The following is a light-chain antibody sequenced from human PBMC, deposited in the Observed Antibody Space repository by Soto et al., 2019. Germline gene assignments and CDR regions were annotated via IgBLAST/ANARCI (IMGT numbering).Light chain of an antibody. Sequence: QAVVTQEPSLTVSPGGTVTLTCASSTGAVTTDYYPNWFQQKLGQTPRALIYSTSNKQSWTPARFSGSLLGGKAALTLSGMQPEDEADYYCLVYYGGAWVFGGGTKVTVL. CDR1: TGAVTTDYY. CDR2: STS. CDR3: LVYYGGAWV. V-gene: IGLV7-43*01. J-gene: IGLJ3*02.